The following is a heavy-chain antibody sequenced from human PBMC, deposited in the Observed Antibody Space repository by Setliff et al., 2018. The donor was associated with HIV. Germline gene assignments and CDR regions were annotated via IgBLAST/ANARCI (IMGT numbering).Heavy chain of an antibody. V-gene: IGHV4-59*11. J-gene: IGHJ6*03. Sequence: SETLSLTCTVSGGSIENLYWTWIRQPSGRGLEWIGYVYSTGSTKYNPSLKSRATMSDDTSKNQISLTLTSVSAADTAVYYCASTSMGMTRKPIWYYHMDVWGHGITVTVSS. CDR2: VYSTGST. CDR1: GGSIENLY. CDR3: ASTSMGMTRKPIWYYHMDV. D-gene: IGHD7-27*01.